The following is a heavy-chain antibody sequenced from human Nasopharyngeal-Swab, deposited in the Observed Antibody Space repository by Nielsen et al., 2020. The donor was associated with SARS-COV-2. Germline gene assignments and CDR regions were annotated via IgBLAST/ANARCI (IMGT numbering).Heavy chain of an antibody. J-gene: IGHJ1*01. CDR3: GYCSTTFCYGAYFHH. Sequence: SETLSLTCTVSGGSINYNSYNWGWIRQPPGKGLEWIGSIYYTGNTYYNPSLKSRVTISVDTSKNQFALKLSSVTAADTAMYYCGYCSTTFCYGAYFHHWGQGTLVTVSS. CDR1: GGSINYNSYN. D-gene: IGHD2-2*01. CDR2: IYYTGNT. V-gene: IGHV4-39*01.